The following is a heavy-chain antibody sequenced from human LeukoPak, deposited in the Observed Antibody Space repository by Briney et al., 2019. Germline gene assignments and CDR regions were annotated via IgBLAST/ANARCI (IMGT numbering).Heavy chain of an antibody. CDR3: ARGLGYCSSTSCYPNWFVP. Sequence: SETLTLTCTVSGGSISSYYWGWLPQPPGKGREGCGYTYYSGSTNYNPSLKSRVTVSVDTSKNQFSLKLSSVTAADTAVYYCARGLGYCSSTSCYPNWFVPWGQGTLVTVSS. CDR2: TYYSGST. CDR1: GGSISSYY. V-gene: IGHV4-59*01. D-gene: IGHD2-2*01. J-gene: IGHJ5*02.